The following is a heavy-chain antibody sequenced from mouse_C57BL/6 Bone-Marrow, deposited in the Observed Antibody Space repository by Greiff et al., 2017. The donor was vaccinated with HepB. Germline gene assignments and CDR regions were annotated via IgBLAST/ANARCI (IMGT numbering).Heavy chain of an antibody. CDR1: GYTFTSYW. V-gene: IGHV1-69*01. CDR3: AREGLRGAWFAY. CDR2: IDPSDSYT. Sequence: QVQLQQPGAELVMPGASVKLSCKASGYTFTSYWIHWVKQRPGQGLEWIGEIDPSDSYTNYNQKFKGKSTLTVDKSSSTAYMQLSSLTSEDSAVYYCAREGLRGAWFAYWGQGTLVTVSA. J-gene: IGHJ3*01. D-gene: IGHD2-4*01.